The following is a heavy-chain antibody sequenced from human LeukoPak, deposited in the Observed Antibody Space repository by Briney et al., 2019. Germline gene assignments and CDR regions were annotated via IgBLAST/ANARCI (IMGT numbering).Heavy chain of an antibody. V-gene: IGHV3-7*03. J-gene: IGHJ6*02. D-gene: IGHD3-3*01. CDR2: IKQDGSEK. CDR1: GFAFSRYQ. Sequence: GGSLRLSCAASGFAFSRYQMNWVRQAPGKGLDWVANIKQDGSEKYYVDSVKGRFTISRDNTKNSLYLQMNSLRAEDTAVYYCARDGDGDVWGQGTTVTVSS. CDR3: ARDGDGDV.